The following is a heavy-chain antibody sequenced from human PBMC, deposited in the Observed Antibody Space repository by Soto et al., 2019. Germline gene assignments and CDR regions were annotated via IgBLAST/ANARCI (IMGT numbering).Heavy chain of an antibody. CDR3: ARGGYDWFDP. Sequence: QVQLQESGPGLVKPSETLSLTCSVSGGSITSYYWTWIRQPAGKGLEWIGRFYINGKNNYNPSLRSRVTMSVDTSKNPFSLKLTSVTAADTAVYYCARGGYDWFDPWGQGTLVTVSS. D-gene: IGHD5-12*01. V-gene: IGHV4-4*07. CDR1: GGSITSYY. CDR2: FYINGKN. J-gene: IGHJ5*02.